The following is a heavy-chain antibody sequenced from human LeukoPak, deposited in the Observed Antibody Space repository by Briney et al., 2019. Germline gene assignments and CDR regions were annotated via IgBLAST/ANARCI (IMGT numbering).Heavy chain of an antibody. CDR1: GYTLTELS. J-gene: IGHJ4*02. CDR2: FDPEDGET. Sequence: ASEKVSCKVSGYTLTELSMHWVRQAPGRELEWMGGFDPEDGETIYAQKFQGRVTMTEDTSTDTAYMELSSLRSEDTAVYYCATDFPYDSSGYRFDYWGQGTLVTVSS. V-gene: IGHV1-24*01. CDR3: ATDFPYDSSGYRFDY. D-gene: IGHD3-22*01.